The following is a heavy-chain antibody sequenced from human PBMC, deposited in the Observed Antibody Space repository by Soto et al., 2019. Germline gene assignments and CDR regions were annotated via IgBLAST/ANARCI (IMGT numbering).Heavy chain of an antibody. Sequence: GGSLRLSCAASGFTFSRHAMSWVRQAPGKGLEWVSAISGSGGSTYYADSVKGRFTISRDNSKNTLYLQMNSLRAEDTAVYYCAKVGGYVVVVAATNRYRYFQHWGQGTLVTVSS. D-gene: IGHD2-15*01. V-gene: IGHV3-23*01. CDR3: AKVGGYVVVVAATNRYRYFQH. CDR2: ISGSGGST. CDR1: GFTFSRHA. J-gene: IGHJ1*01.